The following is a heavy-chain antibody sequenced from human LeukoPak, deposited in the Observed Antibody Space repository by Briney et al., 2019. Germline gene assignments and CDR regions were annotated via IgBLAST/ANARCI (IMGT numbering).Heavy chain of an antibody. V-gene: IGHV3-21*06. CDR3: ARLRRNSDKSGFYYYYDY. D-gene: IGHD3-22*01. Sequence: GGSLRLSCAASGLTFSSFSFNWVRQGPGKGLEWVSCINTVASYIYYADSVKGRFTISRDKAKNSLYLQMNSLRAEDTGVYYCARLRRNSDKSGFYYYYDYWGQGTLVTVSS. CDR1: GLTFSSFS. J-gene: IGHJ4*02. CDR2: INTVASYI.